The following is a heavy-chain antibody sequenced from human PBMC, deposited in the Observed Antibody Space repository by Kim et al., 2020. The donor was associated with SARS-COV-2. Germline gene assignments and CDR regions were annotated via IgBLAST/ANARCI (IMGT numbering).Heavy chain of an antibody. V-gene: IGHV3-21*01. Sequence: GGSLRLSCAASGLTFSNYNMNWVRQAPGKGLEWVSSISSSSGYIYYADSMKGRFTISRDNAKNSLFLQMNSLRAEDTAVYYCARGGGSGSFNPYYYYGMDVWGQGTTVTVSS. J-gene: IGHJ6*02. CDR1: GLTFSNYN. D-gene: IGHD3-10*01. CDR3: ARGGGSGSFNPYYYYGMDV. CDR2: ISSSSGYI.